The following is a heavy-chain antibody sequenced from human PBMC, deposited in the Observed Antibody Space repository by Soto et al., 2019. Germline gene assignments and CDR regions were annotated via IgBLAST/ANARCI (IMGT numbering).Heavy chain of an antibody. CDR3: ATVPTSGYYYYYMDV. CDR2: FDPEDGET. D-gene: IGHD6-25*01. Sequence: QVPLVQSGAEVKKPGASVKVSCKVSGYTLTELSMHWVRQAPGKGLEWMGGFDPEDGETIYAQKFQGRVTRTEDTSTDTAYMELSSLRSEDTAVYYCATVPTSGYYYYYMDVWGKGTTVTVSS. CDR1: GYTLTELS. V-gene: IGHV1-24*01. J-gene: IGHJ6*03.